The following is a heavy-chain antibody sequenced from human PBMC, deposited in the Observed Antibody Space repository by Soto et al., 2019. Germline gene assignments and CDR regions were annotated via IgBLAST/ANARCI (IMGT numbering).Heavy chain of an antibody. CDR2: ISGSGGST. CDR3: AKNWGYDSLYFDY. V-gene: IGHV3-23*01. J-gene: IGHJ4*02. CDR1: GFTFSSYG. D-gene: IGHD5-12*01. Sequence: GGSLRLSCAASGFTFSSYGMHWVRQAPGKGLEWVSAISGSGGSTYYADSVKGRFTISRDNSKNTLYLQMNSLRAEDTAVYYCAKNWGYDSLYFDYWGQGTLVTVSS.